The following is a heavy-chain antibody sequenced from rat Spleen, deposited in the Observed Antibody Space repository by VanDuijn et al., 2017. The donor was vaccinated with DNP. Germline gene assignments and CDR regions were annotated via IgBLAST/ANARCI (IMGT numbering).Heavy chain of an antibody. V-gene: IGHV5-31*01. CDR3: TRVGRAYWYFDF. J-gene: IGHJ1*01. Sequence: EVQLVESGGGPVQPGRSLKLSCVASGFIFSNYWMTWIRQAPGKGLEWVASISNTGDHTYYSDSVKGRFMISRDNAQNTLYLQMNSLRSEDTATYYCTRVGRAYWYFDFWGPGTMVTVSS. CDR2: ISNTGDHT. CDR1: GFIFSNYW. D-gene: IGHD4-1*01.